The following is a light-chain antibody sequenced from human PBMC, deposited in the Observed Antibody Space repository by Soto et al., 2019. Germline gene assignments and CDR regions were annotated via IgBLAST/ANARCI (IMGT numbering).Light chain of an antibody. CDR2: DAS. CDR3: LQYDTYWT. V-gene: IGKV1-5*01. J-gene: IGKJ1*01. Sequence: DIRMSEAPSSLRASIIDRFTITCRASQSISRWLAWYRQKPGQAPKLLIYDASSLESGVPSRFSGSGSGTEFTLTISSLQPDDFATYYCLQYDTYWTFGHGTKVDIK. CDR1: QSISRW.